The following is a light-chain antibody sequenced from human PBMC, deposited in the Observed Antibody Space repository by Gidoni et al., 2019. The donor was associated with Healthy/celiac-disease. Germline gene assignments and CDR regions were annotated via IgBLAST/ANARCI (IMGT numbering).Light chain of an antibody. CDR2: DDS. CDR1: NIGIKS. Sequence: SYVLTQPPSVSVAPGQTASITCAGNNIGIKSVHWYQQKPGQAPVLVVYDDSDRPSGIPERFSGSNSGNTATLTISRVEAGDEADYYCQVWDSSSDHYVFGTGTKVTVL. J-gene: IGLJ1*01. V-gene: IGLV3-21*02. CDR3: QVWDSSSDHYV.